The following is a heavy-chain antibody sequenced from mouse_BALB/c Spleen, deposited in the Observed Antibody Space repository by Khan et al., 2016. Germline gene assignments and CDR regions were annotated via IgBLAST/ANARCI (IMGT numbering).Heavy chain of an antibody. V-gene: IGHV3-2*02. CDR2: ISYSDST. CDR1: GYSITSDYA. CDR3: ARGMITTVAY. Sequence: EVQLQESGPGLVKPSQSLSLTCTVTGYSITSDYAWNWIRQFPGNKLEWMGYISYSDSTNYNPSLKSRISITRDTSKNQFFLQLNSVTTEDTATYYCARGMITTVAYWGQGTTLTVSS. D-gene: IGHD2-4*01. J-gene: IGHJ2*01.